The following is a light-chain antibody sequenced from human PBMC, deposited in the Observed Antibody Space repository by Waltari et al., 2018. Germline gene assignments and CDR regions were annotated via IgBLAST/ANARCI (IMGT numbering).Light chain of an antibody. CDR3: QSFDSSLSASV. Sequence: SVLTQPPSTSGAPGQKVTIPCTCASSNFGAGYAPHLYQQFPGTAPKLPIFGNTNRPSGVPGRFSGSKSGTSASLAIAGLQSEDEAVYYCQSFDSSLSASVFGGGTKLTVL. CDR2: GNT. CDR1: SSNFGAGYA. J-gene: IGLJ3*02. V-gene: IGLV1-40*01.